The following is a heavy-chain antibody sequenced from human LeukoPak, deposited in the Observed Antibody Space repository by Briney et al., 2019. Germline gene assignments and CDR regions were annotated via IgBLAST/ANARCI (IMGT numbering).Heavy chain of an antibody. CDR3: ACHHYYDSSGYYPFDY. CDR1: GGSISSGGYY. J-gene: IGHJ4*02. Sequence: PSQTLSLTCTVSGGSISSGGYYWSWIRQPPGKGLEWIGYIYHSGSTYYNPSLKSRVTISVDTSKNQFSLKLSSVTAADTAVYYCACHHYYDSSGYYPFDYWGQGTLVTVSS. V-gene: IGHV4-30-2*03. CDR2: IYHSGST. D-gene: IGHD3-22*01.